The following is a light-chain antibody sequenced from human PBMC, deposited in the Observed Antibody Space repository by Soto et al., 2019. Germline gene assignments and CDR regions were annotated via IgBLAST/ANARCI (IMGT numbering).Light chain of an antibody. V-gene: IGLV1-40*01. Sequence: QSVLTQPPSVSGAPGQRVTISCTGNSSNLGAGYDVHWYRQLPCAAPKLVIFGNRNRHSGVPERFSGSKSGTSASLAITGLQGEDEADYYCQAYDYSLTASVFGGGTKVTVL. CDR1: SSNLGAGYD. J-gene: IGLJ3*02. CDR3: QAYDYSLTASV. CDR2: GNR.